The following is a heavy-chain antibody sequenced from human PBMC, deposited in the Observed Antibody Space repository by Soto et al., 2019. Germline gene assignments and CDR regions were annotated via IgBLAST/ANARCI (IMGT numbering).Heavy chain of an antibody. Sequence: QMQLVQSGPEVKKPGTSVKVSCKASGFTFTSSAVQWVRQARGQRLEWIGWIVVGSGNTNYAQKFQERVTITRDMSTSTAYMELSSLRPEDTAVYYCAAEGAMANFDYWGQGTLVTVSS. D-gene: IGHD1-26*01. J-gene: IGHJ4*02. V-gene: IGHV1-58*01. CDR3: AAEGAMANFDY. CDR2: IVVGSGNT. CDR1: GFTFTSSA.